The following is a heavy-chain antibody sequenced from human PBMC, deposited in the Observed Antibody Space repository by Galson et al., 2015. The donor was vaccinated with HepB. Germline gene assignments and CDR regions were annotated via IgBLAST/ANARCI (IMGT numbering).Heavy chain of an antibody. J-gene: IGHJ4*02. Sequence: SLRLSCAASGFTFSSYGMHWVRQAPGKGLEWVAVIWYDGSNKYYADSVKGRFTISRDNSKNTLYLQMNSLRAEDTAVYYCARDWNTGEYYFDYWGQGTLVTVSS. D-gene: IGHD1/OR15-1a*01. V-gene: IGHV3-33*01. CDR2: IWYDGSNK. CDR3: ARDWNTGEYYFDY. CDR1: GFTFSSYG.